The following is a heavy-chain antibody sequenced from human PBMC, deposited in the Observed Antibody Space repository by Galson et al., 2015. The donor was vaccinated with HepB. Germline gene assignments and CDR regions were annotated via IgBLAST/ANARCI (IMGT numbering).Heavy chain of an antibody. D-gene: IGHD2-2*01. V-gene: IGHV3-21*01. CDR2: ISSSSSYI. CDR3: ARDSTYCSSTSCYGTGWFDP. Sequence: SLRLSCAASGFTFSSYSMNWVRQAPGKGLEWVSSISSSSSYIYYADSVKGRFTISRDNAKNSLYLQMNSLRAEDTAVYYCARDSTYCSSTSCYGTGWFDPWGQGTLVTVSS. CDR1: GFTFSSYS. J-gene: IGHJ5*02.